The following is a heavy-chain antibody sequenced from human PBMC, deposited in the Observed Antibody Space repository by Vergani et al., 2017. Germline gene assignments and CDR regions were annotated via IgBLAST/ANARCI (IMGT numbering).Heavy chain of an antibody. J-gene: IGHJ4*02. CDR3: ARGSCLGGSCYKPLFDY. D-gene: IGHD2-15*01. Sequence: QVQLQESGPGLVKPSQTPSLTCTVSGGSINSHNYYWSWIRQPAGKGLEWIGRIHTSGSTNYNPSLKSRVTMSEDTSQNQFSLNLTSVTAADTAVYFCARGSCLGGSCYKPLFDYWGQGILVTVSS. CDR1: GGSINSHNYY. V-gene: IGHV4-61*02. CDR2: IHTSGST.